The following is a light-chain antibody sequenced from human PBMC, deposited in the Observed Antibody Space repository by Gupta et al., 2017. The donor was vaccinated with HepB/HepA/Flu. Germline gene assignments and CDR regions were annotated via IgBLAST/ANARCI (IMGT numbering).Light chain of an antibody. Sequence: IQMTQSPSSLSASVGDRVTITCRASQSISSYLNWYQQKPGKAPKLLIYAASRLKSGVPSRFSGSGYGTDFTLTISRRQPEDFANYYCQQRNSTPWTFGQGTKVEIK. CDR1: QSISSY. V-gene: IGKV1-39*01. CDR2: AAS. CDR3: QQRNSTPWT. J-gene: IGKJ1*01.